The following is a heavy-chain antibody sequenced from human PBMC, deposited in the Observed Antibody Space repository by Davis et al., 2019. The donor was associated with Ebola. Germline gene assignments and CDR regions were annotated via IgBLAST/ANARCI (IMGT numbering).Heavy chain of an antibody. Sequence: GGSLRLSCEASGFTFNTYVMHWVRQAPAKGLEWLALISSDGRNQYYSGSAKGRFTISRDNSRNTLSLHMNGLRGEDTAVYFCAKDLSAAGRRIDSWGQGTLVTVSS. J-gene: IGHJ4*02. CDR3: AKDLSAAGRRIDS. V-gene: IGHV3-30*18. CDR2: ISSDGRNQ. CDR1: GFTFNTYV. D-gene: IGHD6-13*01.